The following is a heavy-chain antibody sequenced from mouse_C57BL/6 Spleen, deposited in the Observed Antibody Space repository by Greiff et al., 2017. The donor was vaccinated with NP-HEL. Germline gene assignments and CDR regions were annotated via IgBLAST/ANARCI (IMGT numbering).Heavy chain of an antibody. CDR3: ARSGYYGSSYWYFDV. J-gene: IGHJ1*03. V-gene: IGHV1-85*01. CDR2: IYPRDGST. D-gene: IGHD1-1*01. CDR1: GYTFTSYE. Sequence: VQLQQSGPELVKPGASVKLSCKASGYTFTSYEINWVKQRPGQGLEWIGWIYPRDGSTKYNEKFKGKATLTVDTSSSTAYMELHSLTSEDSAVYFCARSGYYGSSYWYFDVWGTGTTVTVSS.